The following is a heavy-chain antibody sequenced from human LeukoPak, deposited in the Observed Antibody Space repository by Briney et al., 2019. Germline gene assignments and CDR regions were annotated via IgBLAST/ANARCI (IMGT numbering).Heavy chain of an antibody. V-gene: IGHV4-34*01. Sequence: PSETLSLTCAVYGGSFSGYYWSWIRQPPGKGLEWIGEINHSGSTNYNPSLKSRVTISVDTSKNQFSLKLSSVTAADTAVYYCARDRSFDAFDIWGQGAMVTVSS. D-gene: IGHD3-22*01. CDR2: INHSGST. J-gene: IGHJ3*02. CDR3: ARDRSFDAFDI. CDR1: GGSFSGYY.